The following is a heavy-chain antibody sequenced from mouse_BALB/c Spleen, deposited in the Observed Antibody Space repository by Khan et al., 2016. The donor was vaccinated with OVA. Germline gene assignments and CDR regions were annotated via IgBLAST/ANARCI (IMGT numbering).Heavy chain of an antibody. J-gene: IGHJ3*01. CDR3: ARGYDFFAY. V-gene: IGHV1-26*01. CDR2: VNPNTGGP. D-gene: IGHD2-14*01. CDR1: GYSFTLYY. Sequence: VQLQQSGPDLVKPGASVKISCKASGYSFTLYYMTWVRQSHGKSLEWIGRVNPNTGGPDYNQDFKGKAILTVDKSSNTAYMEFRSLTSEDSAVYYCARGYDFFAYWGQGTLVTVSA.